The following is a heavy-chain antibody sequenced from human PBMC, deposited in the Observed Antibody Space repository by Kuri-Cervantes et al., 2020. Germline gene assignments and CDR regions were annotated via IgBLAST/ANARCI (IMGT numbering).Heavy chain of an antibody. V-gene: IGHV3-21*01. CDR3: VRGLPRDSGSAQLGG. Sequence: GGSLRLSCAASGFTFSSYSMNWVRQAPGKGLEWVSSISSSSTYIFYADSVKGRFTISRDNAKNSLYLQMNSLRAEDTAVYYCVRGLPRDSGSAQLGGWGQGTLVTVSS. J-gene: IGHJ4*02. CDR2: ISSSSTYI. CDR1: GFTFSSYS. D-gene: IGHD1-26*01.